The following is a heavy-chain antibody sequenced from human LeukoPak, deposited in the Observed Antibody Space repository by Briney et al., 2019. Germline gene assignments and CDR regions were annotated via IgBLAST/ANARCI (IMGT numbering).Heavy chain of an antibody. CDR2: IYSGGST. CDR3: ARGLDYYDSSGYSP. V-gene: IGHV3-53*01. D-gene: IGHD3-22*01. Sequence: GGSLRLSCAASGFTVSSNYMSWVRQAPGKGLEWVSVIYSGGSTYYADSVKGRFTISRDNSKNTLYLQMNSLRAEDTAVYYCARGLDYYDSSGYSPWGQGTLVTVSS. CDR1: GFTVSSNY. J-gene: IGHJ5*02.